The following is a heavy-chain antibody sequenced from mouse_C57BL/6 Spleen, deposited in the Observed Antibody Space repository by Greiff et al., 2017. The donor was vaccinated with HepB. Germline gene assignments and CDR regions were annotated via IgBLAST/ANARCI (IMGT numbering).Heavy chain of an antibody. CDR3: SRHYYGSSPAWFAY. CDR2: IWWDDDK. V-gene: IGHV8-8*01. D-gene: IGHD1-1*01. Sequence: QVQLKESGPGILQPSQTLSLTCSFSGFSLSTFGMGVGWIRQPSGKGLEWLAHIWWDDDKYYNPALKSRLTISKDTSKNQVFLKIANVDTADTATYYCSRHYYGSSPAWFAYWGQGTLVTVSA. J-gene: IGHJ3*01. CDR1: GFSLSTFGMG.